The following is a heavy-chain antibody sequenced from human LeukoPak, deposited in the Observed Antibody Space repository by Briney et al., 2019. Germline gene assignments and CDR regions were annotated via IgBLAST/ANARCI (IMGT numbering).Heavy chain of an antibody. D-gene: IGHD6-13*01. CDR3: ARENVNRGSSWGYDYFGMDV. Sequence: GASVTVSFTASGYTFTISYDINWVRQAPGQGLEWMGWMNPYSGITGYTQKFQGRVTMTRDTSISTAYMELSSMTSEDTAVYFCARENVNRGSSWGYDYFGMDVWGQGTAVTVSS. CDR1: GYTFTISYD. V-gene: IGHV1-8*01. CDR2: MNPYSGIT. J-gene: IGHJ6*02.